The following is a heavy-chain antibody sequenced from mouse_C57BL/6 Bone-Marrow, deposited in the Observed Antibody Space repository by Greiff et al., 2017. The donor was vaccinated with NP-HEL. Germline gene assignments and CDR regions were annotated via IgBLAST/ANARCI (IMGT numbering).Heavy chain of an antibody. J-gene: IGHJ3*01. Sequence: QVQLKQSGAELVRPGASVTLSCKASGYTFTDYEMHWVKQTPVHGLEWIGAIDPETGGTAYNQKFKGKAILTADKSSSTAYMELRSLTSEDSAVYYCTRSDGQLRLRGFAYWGQGTLVTVSA. D-gene: IGHD3-2*02. CDR3: TRSDGQLRLRGFAY. V-gene: IGHV1-15*01. CDR1: GYTFTDYE. CDR2: IDPETGGT.